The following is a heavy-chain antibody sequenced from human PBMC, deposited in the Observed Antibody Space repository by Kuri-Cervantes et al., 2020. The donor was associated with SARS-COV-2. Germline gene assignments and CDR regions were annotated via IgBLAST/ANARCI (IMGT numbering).Heavy chain of an antibody. CDR2: IIPIFVIV. V-gene: IGHV1-69*10. Sequence: SVKVSCKASGYTFTGYYMHWVRQAPGQGLEWMWWIIPIFVIVNYAQKFQCRVTITADKSTSTAYMELRSLRSDDSAVYYCARGLADIDEYGYTDLPEYFQHWGQGTLVTVSS. D-gene: IGHD2-15*01. J-gene: IGHJ1*01. CDR3: ARGLADIDEYGYTDLPEYFQH. CDR1: GYTFTGYY.